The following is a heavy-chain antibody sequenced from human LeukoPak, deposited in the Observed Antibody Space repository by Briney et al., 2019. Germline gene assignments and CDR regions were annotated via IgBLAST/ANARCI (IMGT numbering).Heavy chain of an antibody. D-gene: IGHD2-21*01. CDR1: GFTFSSYA. J-gene: IGHJ4*02. V-gene: IGHV3-23*01. Sequence: GDSLTLPCAAPGFTFSSYARSWLRQAPGKGLAWVSAISGSGGAIKYADSVKGRFTISRDNSKNTVYLQMNSLRAEDTAVYYCAKDPSIHLAYYYFDYWGQGTLVTVSS. CDR3: AKDPSIHLAYYYFDY. CDR2: ISGSGGAI.